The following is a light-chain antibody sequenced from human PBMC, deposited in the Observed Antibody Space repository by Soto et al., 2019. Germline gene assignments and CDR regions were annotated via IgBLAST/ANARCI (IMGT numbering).Light chain of an antibody. Sequence: QSLLSQPASVSGSPGQTITISCTGTSTDVGGYNAVSWYQHHPGKAPKLIIYEVTHRPSGVSDRFSASKSGNTASLTISGLQAEDEADYYGNSFRVSHLYVVGKGTKVTV. CDR3: NSFRVSHLYV. CDR2: EVT. CDR1: STDVGGYNA. J-gene: IGLJ1*01. V-gene: IGLV2-14*01.